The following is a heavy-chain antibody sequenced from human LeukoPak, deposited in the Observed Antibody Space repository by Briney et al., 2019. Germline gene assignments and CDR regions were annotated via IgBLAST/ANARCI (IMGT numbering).Heavy chain of an antibody. Sequence: PSETLSLTCTVSGCSISSYYWSWIRQPPGKGLEWIGYIYYSGSTNYNPSLKSRVTISVDTSKNQFSLKLSSVTAADTAVYYCSRVLGANAYYFDYWGQGTLVTVSS. D-gene: IGHD1-26*01. CDR3: SRVLGANAYYFDY. J-gene: IGHJ4*02. V-gene: IGHV4-59*01. CDR2: IYYSGST. CDR1: GCSISSYY.